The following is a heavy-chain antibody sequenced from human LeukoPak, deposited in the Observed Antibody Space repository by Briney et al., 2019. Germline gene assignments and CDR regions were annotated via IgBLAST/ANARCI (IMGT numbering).Heavy chain of an antibody. D-gene: IGHD3-10*01. CDR3: AKVWEWFGYFDY. V-gene: IGHV3-30*02. Sequence: PGGSLRLSCAASGFTFSSYGMHWVRQAPGKGLEWVAFIRYDGSNKYYADSVKGRFTISRDNSKSTLYLQMNSLRAEDTAVYYCAKVWEWFGYFDYWGQGTLVTVSS. J-gene: IGHJ4*02. CDR1: GFTFSSYG. CDR2: IRYDGSNK.